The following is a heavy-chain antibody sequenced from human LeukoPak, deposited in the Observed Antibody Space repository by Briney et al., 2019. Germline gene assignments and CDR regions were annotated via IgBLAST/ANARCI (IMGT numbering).Heavy chain of an antibody. Sequence: VASVKVSCKASGYTFTSYGISWVRQAPGQGLERMGWISAYNGNTNYAQKLQGGVTMTTDTSTSTAYMELRSLRSDDTAVYYCASSLLNYGDYYYYYYGMDVWGQGTTVTVSS. D-gene: IGHD4-17*01. CDR3: ASSLLNYGDYYYYYYGMDV. CDR1: GYTFTSYG. CDR2: ISAYNGNT. V-gene: IGHV1-18*01. J-gene: IGHJ6*02.